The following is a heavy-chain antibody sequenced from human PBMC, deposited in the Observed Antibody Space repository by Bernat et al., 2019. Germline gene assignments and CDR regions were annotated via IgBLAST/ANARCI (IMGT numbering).Heavy chain of an antibody. D-gene: IGHD4-11*01. J-gene: IGHJ4*02. CDR3: TTPLFKTTNY. V-gene: IGHV3-15*01. Sequence: EVQLVESGGGLVQPGGSLRLSCAASGFTFSSYAMSWVRQAPGKGLEWIGRIKSETDGGSSDYAAPVEDRFTISRDDSRNTLYLQMNSLKTEDTAVYYCTTPLFKTTNYWGQGTLVTVSS. CDR2: IKSETDGGSS. CDR1: GFTFSSYA.